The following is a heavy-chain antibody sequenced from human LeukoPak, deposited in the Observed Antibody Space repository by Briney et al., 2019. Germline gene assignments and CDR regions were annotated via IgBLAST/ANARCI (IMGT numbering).Heavy chain of an antibody. CDR1: GYTFAGYY. CDR2: INPNSGGT. CDR3: LITRVRGVRNDY. J-gene: IGHJ4*02. D-gene: IGHD3-10*01. V-gene: IGHV1-2*02. Sequence: ASVKVSCKASGYTFAGYYMHWVRQAPGPGLEWMGWINPNSGGTNYAQKFQGRVTMTRDTSISTAYMELSRLRSDDTAVYYCLITRVRGVRNDYWGQGTLVTVSS.